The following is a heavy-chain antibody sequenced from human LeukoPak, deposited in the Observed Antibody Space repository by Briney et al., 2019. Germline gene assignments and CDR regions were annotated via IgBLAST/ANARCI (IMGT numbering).Heavy chain of an antibody. V-gene: IGHV4-59*01. J-gene: IGHJ2*01. D-gene: IGHD2-2*01. Sequence: SETLSLTCTVSGGSISSYYWSWIRQPPGKGLEWIGYIYYSGSTNYNPSLKSRVTISVDTSKNQFSLKLSSVTAADTAVYYCAREVVVVPAAIGHRYFDLWGRGTLVTVSS. CDR2: IYYSGST. CDR3: AREVVVVPAAIGHRYFDL. CDR1: GGSISSYY.